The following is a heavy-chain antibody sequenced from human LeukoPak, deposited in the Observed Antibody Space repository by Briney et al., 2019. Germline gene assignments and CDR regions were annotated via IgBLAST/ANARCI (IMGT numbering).Heavy chain of an antibody. D-gene: IGHD2-2*02. J-gene: IGHJ3*02. CDR1: GGSISSGDYY. Sequence: SQTLSLTCTVSGGSISSGDYYWSWIRQPPGKGLEWIGYIYYSGSTYYNPSLKSRVTISVDTSKNQFSLKLSSVTAADTAGYYCXXXXPRRGYCSSTSCYKRYAFDIWGQGTMVTVSS. V-gene: IGHV4-30-4*08. CDR2: IYYSGST. CDR3: XXXXPRRGYCSSTSCYKRYAFDI.